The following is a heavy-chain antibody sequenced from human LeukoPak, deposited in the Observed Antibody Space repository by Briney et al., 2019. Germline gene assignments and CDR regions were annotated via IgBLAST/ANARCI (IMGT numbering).Heavy chain of an antibody. CDR3: ASRGVLGDDAFDI. J-gene: IGHJ3*02. V-gene: IGHV4-61*01. Sequence: PSETLSLTCTVSGGSVSSGSYYWSWIRQPPGKGLEWIGYIYYSGGTNYNPSPKSRVTISVDTSKNQFSLKLGSVTAADTAVYYCASRGVLGDDAFDIWGQGTMVTVSS. CDR2: IYYSGGT. D-gene: IGHD3-3*02. CDR1: GGSVSSGSYY.